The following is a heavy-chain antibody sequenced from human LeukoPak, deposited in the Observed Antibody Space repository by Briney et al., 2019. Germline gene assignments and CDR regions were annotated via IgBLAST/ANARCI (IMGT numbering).Heavy chain of an antibody. D-gene: IGHD6-25*01. CDR1: GFTFSTYA. V-gene: IGHV3-23*01. J-gene: IGHJ4*02. CDR2: ISGSGGST. CDR3: AEERRDGYPDLDY. Sequence: GGSLRLSCAASGFTFSTYAMSWVRQAPGKGLEWVSVISGSGGSTYYADSVKGRFTISRDNSKNTLYLQMNSLRADDTAVYYCAEERRDGYPDLDYWGQGTLVTVSS.